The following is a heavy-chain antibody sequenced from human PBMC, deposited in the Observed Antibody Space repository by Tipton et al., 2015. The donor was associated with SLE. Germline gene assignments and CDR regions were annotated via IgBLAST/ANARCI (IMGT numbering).Heavy chain of an antibody. CDR2: VYNDGST. CDR3: ARDLTGTGYYGMDV. J-gene: IGHJ6*02. V-gene: IGHV3-23*03. CDR1: GFNFNSYA. D-gene: IGHD1-1*01. Sequence: SLRLSCAASGFNFNSYAMSWVRQAPGKGLEWVSVVYNDGSTHYADSVKGRFTISRDNSKNTLYLQMNSLRAEDTAVYYCARDLTGTGYYGMDVWGQGTTVTVSS.